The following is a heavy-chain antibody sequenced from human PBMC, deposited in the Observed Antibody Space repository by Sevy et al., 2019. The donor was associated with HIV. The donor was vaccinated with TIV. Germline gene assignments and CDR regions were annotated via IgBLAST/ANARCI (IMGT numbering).Heavy chain of an antibody. CDR2: ISRYNA. CDR1: GYTFENYG. Sequence: ASVKVSCKASGYTFENYGLGWVRQAPGQGLEWMGWISRYNANYAQHLQGRVTMTTDTSTSTAYMELRSLRSDDTADYYCAGAPSGSKGPGQYFQHWGHGTLVTVSS. D-gene: IGHD1-26*01. J-gene: IGHJ1*01. V-gene: IGHV1-18*01. CDR3: AGAPSGSKGPGQYFQH.